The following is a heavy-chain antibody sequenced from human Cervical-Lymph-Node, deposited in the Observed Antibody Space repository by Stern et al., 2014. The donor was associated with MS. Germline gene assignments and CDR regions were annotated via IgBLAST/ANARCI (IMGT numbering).Heavy chain of an antibody. CDR1: GYTFTSYW. CDR3: ARQEGEGYGRL. V-gene: IGHV5-51*01. Sequence: EVQLVESGAEVKKPGESLKISCKGFGYTFTSYWIGWVRQMPGKGLEWMGIIYPGDSDPIYSPSFQGQVTISADKSLNTAYLQWSSLKASDTAIYYCARQEGEGYGRLWGQGTLVTISS. D-gene: IGHD3-16*01. J-gene: IGHJ4*02. CDR2: IYPGDSDP.